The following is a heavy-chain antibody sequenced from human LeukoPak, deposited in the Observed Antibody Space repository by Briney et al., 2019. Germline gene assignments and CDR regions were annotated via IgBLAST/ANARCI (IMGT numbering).Heavy chain of an antibody. CDR2: ISAYNGNT. CDR1: GYTFTSYG. D-gene: IGHD2-2*01. J-gene: IGHJ5*02. V-gene: IGHV1-18*01. Sequence: ASVKVSCKASGYTFTSYGISWVRQAPGQGLEWMGWISAYNGNTNYAQKLQVRVTMTTDTSTSTAYMELRSLRSDDTAVYYCARDRAIEYCSSTSCLNWFDPWGQGTLVTVSS. CDR3: ARDRAIEYCSSTSCLNWFDP.